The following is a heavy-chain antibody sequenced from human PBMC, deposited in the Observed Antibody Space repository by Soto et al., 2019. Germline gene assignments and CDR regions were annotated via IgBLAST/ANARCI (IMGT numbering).Heavy chain of an antibody. J-gene: IGHJ4*02. V-gene: IGHV3-23*01. Sequence: PGGSLRLSCAASGFTFSTYTMSWVRQAPGKGLEWVSAISGSGGSPSYADSVQGRFTISRDNPKNTLYLQMNSLRVEDTAMYYCAKARCSTTNCYVHDYWGQGTLVTVSS. CDR2: ISGSGGSP. CDR1: GFTFSTYT. CDR3: AKARCSTTNCYVHDY. D-gene: IGHD2-2*01.